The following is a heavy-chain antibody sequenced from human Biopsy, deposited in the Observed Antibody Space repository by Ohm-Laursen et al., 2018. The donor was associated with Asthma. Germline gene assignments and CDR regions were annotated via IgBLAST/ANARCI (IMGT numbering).Heavy chain of an antibody. D-gene: IGHD1-1*01. J-gene: IGHJ3*02. CDR1: GYTFINYA. CDR2: INAGNGNT. Sequence: SVKVSCKSSGYTFINYAIHWVRQAPGQRLEWMGWINAGNGNTKYSQKFQGRVTITRDTSASTAYMLLSSLRSEDTAVYYCARDGGLTSYPGTFHIWGQGTMVTVSS. CDR3: ARDGGLTSYPGTFHI. V-gene: IGHV1-3*01.